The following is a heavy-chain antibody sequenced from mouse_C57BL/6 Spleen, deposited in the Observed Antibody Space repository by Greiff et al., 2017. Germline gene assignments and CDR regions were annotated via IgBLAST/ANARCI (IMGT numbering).Heavy chain of an antibody. V-gene: IGHV1-69*01. J-gene: IGHJ2*01. CDR3: ALDNYVDY. CDR2: IDPSDSST. Sequence: QVQLQQSGAELVMPGASVKLSCKASGYTFTSYWMHWVKQRPGQGLEWIGEIDPSDSSTNYNQKFKGKSPLTVDKSSSTAYMQLSSLTSEDSAVYYCALDNYVDYWGQGTTLTVSS. CDR1: GYTFTSYW.